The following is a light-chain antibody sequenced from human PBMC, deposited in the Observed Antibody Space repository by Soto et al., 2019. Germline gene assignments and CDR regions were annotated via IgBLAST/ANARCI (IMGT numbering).Light chain of an antibody. V-gene: IGKV1-27*01. CDR2: AAS. CDR3: QRYPAAPYT. CDR1: ATVSTY. J-gene: IGKJ2*01. Sequence: DAQMTQSPSSLSASVGDSVTTTCRTSATVSTYLAWYQQRPGRAPRVLIYAASFFQPGVSPRFSGSGSGTDFTLTINTLQPEDAATYYCQRYPAAPYTFGPGTKVE.